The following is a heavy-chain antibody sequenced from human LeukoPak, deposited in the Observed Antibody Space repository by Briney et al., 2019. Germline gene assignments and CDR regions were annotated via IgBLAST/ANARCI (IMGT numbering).Heavy chain of an antibody. CDR3: ARGDYGDYISDYYYYGMDV. Sequence: GASVNVSCKASGGTFSSYAISWVRQAPGQGLEWMGGIIPIFGTANYAQKFQGRVTITADKSTSTAYMELSSLRSEDTAVYYCARGDYGDYISDYYYYGMDVWGKGTTVTVSS. V-gene: IGHV1-69*06. D-gene: IGHD4-17*01. CDR1: GGTFSSYA. CDR2: IIPIFGTA. J-gene: IGHJ6*04.